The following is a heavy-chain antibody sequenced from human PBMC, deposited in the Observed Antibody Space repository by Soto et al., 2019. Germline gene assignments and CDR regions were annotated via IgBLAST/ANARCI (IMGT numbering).Heavy chain of an antibody. CDR2: IIPIFGTA. Sequence: SVKVSCKASGGTFSSYAISWVRQAPGQGLEWMGGIIPIFGTANYAQKCQGRVTITADESTSTAYMELSSLRSEDTAVYYCARPMVRGVITPLSYYYYGMDVWGQGTTVTVSS. V-gene: IGHV1-69*13. CDR1: GGTFSSYA. D-gene: IGHD3-10*01. CDR3: ARPMVRGVITPLSYYYYGMDV. J-gene: IGHJ6*02.